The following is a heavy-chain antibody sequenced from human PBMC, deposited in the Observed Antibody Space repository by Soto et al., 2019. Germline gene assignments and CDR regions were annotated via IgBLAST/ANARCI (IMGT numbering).Heavy chain of an antibody. J-gene: IGHJ5*02. V-gene: IGHV1-8*01. CDR2: MNPNSGNT. CDR1: GYTFTSYD. CDR3: ARDAYCSGGSCFKFDP. D-gene: IGHD2-15*01. Sequence: EASVKVSCKASGYTFTSYDINWVRQATGQGLEWMGWMNPNSGNTGYAQKFQGRVTMTRNTSISTAYMELSSLRSEDTAVYYCARDAYCSGGSCFKFDPWGQGTLVTVSS.